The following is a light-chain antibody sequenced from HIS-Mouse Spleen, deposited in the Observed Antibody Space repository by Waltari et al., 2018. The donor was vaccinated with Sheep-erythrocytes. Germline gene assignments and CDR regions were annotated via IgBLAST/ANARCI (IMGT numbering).Light chain of an antibody. CDR1: PHLRAGYC. Sequence: QSVLTQPPSVSGPPGRPHLRAGYCVTWYPPPPGTAPQLLLHGNSNRPSGVPDRFSGSKSGTSASLAITGLQAEDEADYYCQSYDSSLSGYVFGTGTKVTVL. J-gene: IGLJ1*01. CDR2: GNS. CDR3: QSYDSSLSGYV. V-gene: IGLV1-40*01.